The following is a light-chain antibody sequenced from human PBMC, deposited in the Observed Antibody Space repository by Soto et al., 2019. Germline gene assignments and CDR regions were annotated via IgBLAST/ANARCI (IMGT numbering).Light chain of an antibody. CDR1: SSDVCVYNY. J-gene: IGLJ2*01. CDR3: SSYTSSSTVV. V-gene: IGLV2-14*01. Sequence: QSALTQPASVSGSPGQSITISCTGSSSDVCVYNYVSWYQQHPGKAPKLIIYDVSNRPSGVSNRFSGSKSGNTASLTISGLQAEDEADYYCSSYTSSSTVVFGGGTKLTVL. CDR2: DVS.